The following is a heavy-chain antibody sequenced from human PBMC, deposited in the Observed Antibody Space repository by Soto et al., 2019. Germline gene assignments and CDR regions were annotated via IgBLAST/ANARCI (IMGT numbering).Heavy chain of an antibody. CDR2: TYYRSKWNN. V-gene: IGHV6-1*01. CDR1: GDSVSSLSTA. Sequence: SQTLSLTCAISGDSVSSLSTAWDWIRQSPSRGLEWLGRTYYRSKWNNDYAVSVRSRIAINADTSKNQFSLQLNSVTPEDTAVYYCARGWNYFDYWGQGTLVTVSS. D-gene: IGHD1-1*01. CDR3: ARGWNYFDY. J-gene: IGHJ4*02.